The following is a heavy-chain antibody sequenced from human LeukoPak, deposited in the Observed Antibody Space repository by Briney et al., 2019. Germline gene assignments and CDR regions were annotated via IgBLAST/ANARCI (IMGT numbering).Heavy chain of an antibody. V-gene: IGHV3-33*01. Sequence: GGSLRLSCAASGFTFSNYGMHWVRQAPGKGLEWVAVIWYDGSNKYYADSVGRFTISRDNSKNTLYLQMNSLRAEDTAVYYCARGTVYWGQGTLVTVSS. CDR2: IWYDGSNK. CDR3: ARGTVY. D-gene: IGHD4-17*01. CDR1: GFTFSNYG. J-gene: IGHJ4*02.